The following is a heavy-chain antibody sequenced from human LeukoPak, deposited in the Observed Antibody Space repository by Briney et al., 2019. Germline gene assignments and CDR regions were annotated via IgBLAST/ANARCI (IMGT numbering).Heavy chain of an antibody. CDR3: AGSPDAFDI. CDR2: INHSGST. V-gene: IGHV4-34*01. CDR1: GGSFSGYY. D-gene: IGHD1-26*01. Sequence: SETLSLTCAVYGGSFSGYYWSWIRQPPGKGLEWIGEINHSGSTNYNPSLKSRVAISVDTSKNQFSLKLSSVTAADTAVYYCAGSPDAFDIWGQGTMVTVPS. J-gene: IGHJ3*02.